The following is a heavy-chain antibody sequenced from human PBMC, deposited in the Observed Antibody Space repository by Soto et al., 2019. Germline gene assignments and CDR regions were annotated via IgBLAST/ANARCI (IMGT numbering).Heavy chain of an antibody. CDR1: GYTFTKFC. D-gene: IGHD3-3*01. CDR2: INPSGGST. J-gene: IGHJ4*02. Sequence: ASVKVSCKASGYTFTKFCIHWVRQAPGQGLEWMGIINPSGGSTSYAQKFQGRVTMTRDTSTSTVYMELSSLRSEDTAVYYCAREAAALRSAQQPPAALDYWGQGTLVTVSS. V-gene: IGHV1-46*03. CDR3: AREAAALRSAQQPPAALDY.